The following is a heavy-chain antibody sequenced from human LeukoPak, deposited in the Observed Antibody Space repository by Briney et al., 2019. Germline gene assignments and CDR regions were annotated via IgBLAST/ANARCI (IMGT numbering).Heavy chain of an antibody. CDR3: AKDVSNDWTGWYTDG. CDR1: GFTFGDYG. Sequence: GGSLRLSCAASGFTFGDYGMHWVRQVPGKGLEWVSGIRWDGGSICYGDSVRGRFTISRENAKNSLYLQMSSLRAENTALYYCAKDVSNDWTGWYTDGWGRRTLVIAS. V-gene: IGHV3-9*01. J-gene: IGHJ2*01. D-gene: IGHD6-19*01. CDR2: IRWDGGSI.